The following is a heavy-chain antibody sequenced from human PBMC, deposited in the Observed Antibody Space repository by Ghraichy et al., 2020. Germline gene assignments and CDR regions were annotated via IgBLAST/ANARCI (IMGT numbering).Heavy chain of an antibody. Sequence: ASVKLSCKASGYTFTRNNMHWVRQAPGQGLEWVGWISAANDHTKYSSKFQGRVAITRDTSACILYMELSDLRSEDTAIYYCARDSGKVATHDYWGQGTLVTVSS. CDR1: GYTFTRNN. J-gene: IGHJ4*02. V-gene: IGHV1-3*01. CDR3: ARDSGKVATHDY. CDR2: ISAANDHT.